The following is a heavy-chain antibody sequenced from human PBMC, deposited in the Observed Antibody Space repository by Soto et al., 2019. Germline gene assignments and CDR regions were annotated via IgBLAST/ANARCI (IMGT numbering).Heavy chain of an antibody. J-gene: IGHJ4*02. D-gene: IGHD1-1*01. V-gene: IGHV3-48*02. CDR3: ARDGRFDY. Sequence: GYLRLSCAASGFTFSTYNMNWVRQAPGKGLEWVSYISSSGSNIYHADSVKGRFTISRDNAKNSLYLQMNSLRDEDTAMYYCARDGRFDYWGQGALVTVSS. CDR1: GFTFSTYN. CDR2: ISSSGSNI.